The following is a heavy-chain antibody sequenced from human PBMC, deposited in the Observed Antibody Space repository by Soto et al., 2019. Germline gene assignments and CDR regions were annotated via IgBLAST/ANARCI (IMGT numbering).Heavy chain of an antibody. V-gene: IGHV4-59*08. J-gene: IGHJ4*02. D-gene: IGHD4-17*01. Sequence: SETLSLTCTVSGGSISSYYWSWIRQPPGKGLGWIGYIYYSGSTNYNPSLKSRVTISVDTSKNQFSLKLSSVTAADTAVYYCARNYGDYVDYWGQGTLVTVSS. CDR3: ARNYGDYVDY. CDR1: GGSISSYY. CDR2: IYYSGST.